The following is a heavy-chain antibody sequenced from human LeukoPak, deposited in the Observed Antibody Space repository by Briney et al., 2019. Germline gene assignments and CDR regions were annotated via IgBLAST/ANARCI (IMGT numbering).Heavy chain of an antibody. CDR2: IKQDGSEK. CDR3: ARDYDFWSGYYTDDYYYGMDV. CDR1: GFTFSSYW. J-gene: IGHJ6*02. D-gene: IGHD3-3*01. V-gene: IGHV3-7*03. Sequence: GGSLRLSCAASGFTFSSYWMSWVRQAPGKGLEWVANIKQDGSEKYYVDSVKGRFTISRDNAKNSLYLQMNSLRAEDTAVYYCARDYDFWSGYYTDDYYYGMDVWGQGITVTVSS.